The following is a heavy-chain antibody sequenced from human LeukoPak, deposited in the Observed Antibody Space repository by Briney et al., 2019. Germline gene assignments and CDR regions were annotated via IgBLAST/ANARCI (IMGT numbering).Heavy chain of an antibody. J-gene: IGHJ4*02. CDR3: AREKRTGYYDSSGYPHGFDY. Sequence: KPSQTLSLTCTVSGGSISSGDYYWSWIRQPPGKGLEWFGYIYYSGSTYYNPSLKSRVTISLDTSKNQFSLKLSPVTAADTAVYYCAREKRTGYYDSSGYPHGFDYWGQGTLVTVPS. CDR2: IYYSGST. CDR1: GGSISSGDYY. D-gene: IGHD3-22*01. V-gene: IGHV4-30-4*08.